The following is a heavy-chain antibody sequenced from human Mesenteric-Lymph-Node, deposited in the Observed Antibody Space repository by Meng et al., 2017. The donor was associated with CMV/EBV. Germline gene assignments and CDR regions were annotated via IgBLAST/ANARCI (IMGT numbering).Heavy chain of an antibody. CDR2: INPNSGGT. CDR3: AKDGGIVGIPGAFHI. D-gene: IGHD1-26*01. J-gene: IGHJ3*02. Sequence: ASVKVSCKASGYTFTGYYMHWVRQAPGQGLEWMGWINPNSGGTNYAQKFQGRVTMTRDTSISTAYMELSRLRSDDTAVYYCAKDGGIVGIPGAFHIWGQGTMVTVSS. CDR1: GYTFTGYY. V-gene: IGHV1-2*02.